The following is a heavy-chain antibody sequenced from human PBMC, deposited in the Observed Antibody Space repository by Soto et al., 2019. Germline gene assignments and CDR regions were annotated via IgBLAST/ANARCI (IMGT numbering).Heavy chain of an antibody. CDR3: ARGAMAKFDY. J-gene: IGHJ4*02. D-gene: IGHD5-18*01. V-gene: IGHV1-69*13. CDR2: FIAMLGTP. Sequence: ASVKVSCKASGGTFGSRGVAWVRQAPGQGLEWMGGFIAMLGTPTYAKKVQGRATITADESLTSSYLELRSLRSEDTAVYFCARGAMAKFDYWGQGTVVTVSS. CDR1: GGTFGSRG.